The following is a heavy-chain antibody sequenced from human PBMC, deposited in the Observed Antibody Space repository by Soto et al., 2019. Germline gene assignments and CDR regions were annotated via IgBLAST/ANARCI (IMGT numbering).Heavy chain of an antibody. J-gene: IGHJ4*02. V-gene: IGHV4-30-4*01. Sequence: QVQLRESGPGLVKPSQTLTLTCTVSGGSISDGAYYWSWIRQPPGKGLEWIGHIYDSGNTYNNPSLKSRLTISVDTSKNHFSLSLNSVTAADTAVYYCASGLSGDKVDQWGQGTLVTVSS. CDR1: GGSISDGAYY. CDR2: IYDSGNT. CDR3: ASGLSGDKVDQ. D-gene: IGHD2-21*01.